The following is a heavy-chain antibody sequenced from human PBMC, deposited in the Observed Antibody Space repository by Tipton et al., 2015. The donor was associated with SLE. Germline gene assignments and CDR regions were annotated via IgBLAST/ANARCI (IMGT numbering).Heavy chain of an antibody. V-gene: IGHV6-1*01. J-gene: IGHJ6*03. CDR1: GDSVSTKTAA. Sequence: GLVKPSQTLSLTCAISGDSVSTKTAAWNWIRQSPSRGLEWLGRTYYRSKWYNDYVISVKSRIIINPDTSKNHFSLQLSSVTPADTAVYYCARGALGYYYMDVWGKGTTVTVSS. CDR3: ARGALGYYYMDV. CDR2: TYYRSKWYN.